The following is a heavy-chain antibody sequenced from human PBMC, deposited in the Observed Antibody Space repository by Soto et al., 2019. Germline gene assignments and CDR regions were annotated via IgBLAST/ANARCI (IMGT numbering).Heavy chain of an antibody. CDR1: GGSITNNSFS. CDR3: ARQVATISYYYYGLDI. V-gene: IGHV4-39*01. D-gene: IGHD5-12*01. CDR2: IYHTGGT. J-gene: IGHJ6*02. Sequence: SETLSLTCTVSGGSITNNSFSWGWIRPPPGQGLEWIGTIYHTGGTHYNPSLKSRLTMSVDTSNDQFSLTLSSLTAADSAVYYCARQVATISYYYYGLDIWGQGTTVTVSS.